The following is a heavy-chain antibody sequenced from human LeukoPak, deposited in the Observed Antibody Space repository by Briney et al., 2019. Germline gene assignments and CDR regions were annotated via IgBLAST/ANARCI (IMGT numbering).Heavy chain of an antibody. J-gene: IGHJ3*02. Sequence: ASVKVSCKASGYTFTGYYMHWVRQAPGQGLEWMGWINPNSGGTNYAQKFQGRVTMTRDTSISTAYMELSRLRSDDTAVYYCARKTSLGTYYVFDIGDQGKMFTVSS. CDR2: INPNSGGT. CDR1: GYTFTGYY. CDR3: ARKTSLGTYYVFDI. V-gene: IGHV1-2*02. D-gene: IGHD3-16*01.